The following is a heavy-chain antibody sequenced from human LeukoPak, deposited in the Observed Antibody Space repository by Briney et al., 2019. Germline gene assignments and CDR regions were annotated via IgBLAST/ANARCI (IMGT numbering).Heavy chain of an antibody. D-gene: IGHD2-15*01. Sequence: GASVKVSCKASGYTFSGYYMHWVRQAPGQGLEWMGWINPNSGGTNYAQKFQGRVTMTRDTSISTAYMELSRLRSDDTAVYYCARGDCSGGSCYFQTEYFHHWGQGTLVNVSS. CDR1: GYTFSGYY. CDR2: INPNSGGT. V-gene: IGHV1-2*02. J-gene: IGHJ1*01. CDR3: ARGDCSGGSCYFQTEYFHH.